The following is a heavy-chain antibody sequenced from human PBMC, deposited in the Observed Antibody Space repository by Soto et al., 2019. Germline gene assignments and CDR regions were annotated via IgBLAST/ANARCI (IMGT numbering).Heavy chain of an antibody. CDR3: AKDRSVGFGNCSDP. J-gene: IGHJ5*02. CDR1: GFTFSNYA. CDR2: ISGSGGST. D-gene: IGHD1-26*01. Sequence: GGSLRLSCAASGFTFSNYAMNWVRQAPGKGLEWVSGISGSGGSTYYADSVKGRFTISRDNSKNTLYLQMNSLRADDTAVYYCAKDRSVGFGNCSDPWGQGTLVTVSS. V-gene: IGHV3-23*01.